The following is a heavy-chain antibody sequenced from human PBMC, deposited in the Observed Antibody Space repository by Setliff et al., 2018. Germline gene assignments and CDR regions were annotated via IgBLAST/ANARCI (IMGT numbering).Heavy chain of an antibody. CDR3: ARVAVAGTLGYYYYYMDV. J-gene: IGHJ6*03. V-gene: IGHV4-31*03. CDR1: GGSISSGGYY. Sequence: PSETLSLTCTVSGGSISSGGYYWSWIRQHPGKGLEWIGYIYYSGCTYYNPSLKSRVTISVDTSKNQFSLKLSSVTAADTAVYYCARVAVAGTLGYYYYYMDVWGKGTTVTVSS. CDR2: IYYSGCT. D-gene: IGHD6-19*01.